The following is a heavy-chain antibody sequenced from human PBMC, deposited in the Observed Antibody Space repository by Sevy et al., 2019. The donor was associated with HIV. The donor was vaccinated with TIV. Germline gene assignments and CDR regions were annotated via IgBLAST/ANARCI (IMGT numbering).Heavy chain of an antibody. Sequence: GGSLRLSCAASGFIFSNYPMSWVRHSPGKGLEWVSDISAGGTTTYYADSVAGRFTISRGNAKNTVSLQMNSLGAEDTAIYYCAKRYCSTITCYDDDFWNPYYFYGLDVWGQGISVTVSS. CDR1: GFIFSNYP. CDR3: AKRYCSTITCYDDDFWNPYYFYGLDV. CDR2: ISAGGTTT. D-gene: IGHD2-2*01. J-gene: IGHJ6*02. V-gene: IGHV3-23*01.